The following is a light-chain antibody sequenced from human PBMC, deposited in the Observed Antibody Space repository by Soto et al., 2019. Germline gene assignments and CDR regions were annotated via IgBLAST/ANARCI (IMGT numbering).Light chain of an antibody. CDR1: SSNIGAGYD. J-gene: IGLJ1*01. CDR2: DNL. Sequence: QSVLTQPPSVSGAPGQRVTISCTGSSSNIGAGYDVHWYQQLPGTAPKLLIYDNLNRPSGVPDRFSGSKSGTSASLAITGLQAGDEADYYCQSYGSSLSGYVFGTGTKVTVL. V-gene: IGLV1-40*01. CDR3: QSYGSSLSGYV.